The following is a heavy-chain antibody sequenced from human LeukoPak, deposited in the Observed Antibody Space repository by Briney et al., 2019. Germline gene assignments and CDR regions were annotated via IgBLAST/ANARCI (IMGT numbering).Heavy chain of an antibody. CDR1: GFTFSNAW. J-gene: IGHJ4*02. V-gene: IGHV3-15*01. CDR2: IKSKTDGGTT. Sequence: GGSLRLSCAASGFTFSNAWMSWVRQAPGKGLEWVGRIKSKTDGGTTDYAAPVKGRFTISSDDSKNTLYLQMNSLKTEDTAVYYCRRGIAAAGSFDYWGQGTLVTVSS. D-gene: IGHD6-13*01. CDR3: RRGIAAAGSFDY.